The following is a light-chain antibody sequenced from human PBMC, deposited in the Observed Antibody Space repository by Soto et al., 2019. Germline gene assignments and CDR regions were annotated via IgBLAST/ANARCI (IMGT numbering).Light chain of an antibody. Sequence: EVLKMETPPTQSVSPGDSATLSCSASRSVDTDLAWYQQKPGQAPKLLILATSAWESGVPYRFSGSGSGTDFSLTISSLESGDSGTYHCQQYATYAPRTFGQGTKVDIK. V-gene: IGKV3D-15*02. CDR3: QQYATYAPRT. CDR1: RSVDTD. J-gene: IGKJ1*01. CDR2: ATS.